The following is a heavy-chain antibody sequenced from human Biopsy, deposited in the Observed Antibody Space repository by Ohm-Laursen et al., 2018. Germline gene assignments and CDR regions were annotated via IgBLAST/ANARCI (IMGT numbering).Heavy chain of an antibody. CDR1: RDSISNYY. CDR2: IYYTGST. Sequence: PSDILSLTCTVSRDSISNYYWTWIRQSPGKGLEWIGYIYYTGSTNYNPSVKSRVTISVDTSKNQFSLKLNSVTAADTAVYFCARGSRGGHLNTTLITGKNLDSWGQGILVTVSS. D-gene: IGHD3-16*01. J-gene: IGHJ4*02. CDR3: ARGSRGGHLNTTLITGKNLDS. V-gene: IGHV4-59*07.